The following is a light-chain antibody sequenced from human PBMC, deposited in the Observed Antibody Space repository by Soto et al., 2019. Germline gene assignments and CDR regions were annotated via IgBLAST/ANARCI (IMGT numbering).Light chain of an antibody. Sequence: DVVMTQSPLSLAVTLGQPASISCRSSESLLYRDVNTYLNWFHQRPGQSPRRLIYKVSNRDSGVPDRFSGSGSGTDFTLKISRVEAEDVGVYYCMQGTYWPVTFGQGTKVEIK. CDR2: KVS. V-gene: IGKV2-30*01. J-gene: IGKJ1*01. CDR3: MQGTYWPVT. CDR1: ESLLYRDVNTY.